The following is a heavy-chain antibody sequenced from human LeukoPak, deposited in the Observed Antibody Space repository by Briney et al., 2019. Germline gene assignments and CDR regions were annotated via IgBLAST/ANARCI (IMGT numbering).Heavy chain of an antibody. V-gene: IGHV4-59*01. Sequence: ETLSLTCTVPGGSISSYYWSWIRQPPGKGLEWIGYIYYSGSTNYNPSLKSRVTISVDTSKNQFSLKLSSVTAADTAVYYCARSTDDFWSGYLSYWGQGTLVTVSS. CDR3: ARSTDDFWSGYLSY. J-gene: IGHJ4*02. D-gene: IGHD3-3*01. CDR2: IYYSGST. CDR1: GGSISSYY.